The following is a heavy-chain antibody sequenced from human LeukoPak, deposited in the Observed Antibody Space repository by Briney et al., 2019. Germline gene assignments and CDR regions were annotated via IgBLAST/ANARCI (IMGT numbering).Heavy chain of an antibody. CDR3: ARRVGSTSPYYYYYMDV. CDR2: IYTSGST. J-gene: IGHJ6*03. V-gene: IGHV4-4*09. CDR1: GGSISSYY. D-gene: IGHD2-2*01. Sequence: SETLSLTCTVSGGSISSYYWGWIRQPPGKGLEWIGYIYTSGSTNYNPSLKSRVTISVDTSKNQFSLKLSSVTAADTAVYYCARRVGSTSPYYYYYMDVWGKGTTVTVSS.